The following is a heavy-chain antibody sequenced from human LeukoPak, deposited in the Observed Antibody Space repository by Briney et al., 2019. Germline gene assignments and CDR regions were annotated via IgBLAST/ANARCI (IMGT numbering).Heavy chain of an antibody. CDR1: GYSISSGYY. Sequence: SETLSLTCTVSGYSISSGYYWGWIRQPPGKGLEWIGSIHHSGNTYYNSSLKSRVTISVDTSKNQLSLKLSSVTAADTAVYYCARRGKIVGANTSDPEFYYYYYMDVWGKGTTVTVSS. D-gene: IGHD1-26*01. J-gene: IGHJ6*03. V-gene: IGHV4-38-2*02. CDR2: IHHSGNT. CDR3: ARRGKIVGANTSDPEFYYYYYMDV.